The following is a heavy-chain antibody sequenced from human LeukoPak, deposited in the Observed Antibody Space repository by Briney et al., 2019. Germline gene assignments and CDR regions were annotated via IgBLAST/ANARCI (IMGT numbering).Heavy chain of an antibody. CDR2: ITSSSSYI. Sequence: GGSLRLACAASGFTFSSYSMSWVRQAPGEGLEWVSSITSSSSYIYYADSVKGRFTISRDDAKNSLYLQMNSLRAEDTAIYYCARDRLVLRPRSSSDYWGQGTLVTVSS. CDR3: ARDRLVLRPRSSSDY. V-gene: IGHV3-21*01. CDR1: GFTFSSYS. J-gene: IGHJ4*02. D-gene: IGHD6-6*01.